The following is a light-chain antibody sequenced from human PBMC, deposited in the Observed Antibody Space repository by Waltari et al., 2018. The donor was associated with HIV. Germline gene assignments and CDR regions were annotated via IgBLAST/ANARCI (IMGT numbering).Light chain of an antibody. CDR2: GKN. V-gene: IGLV3-19*01. CDR3: ACWDRSGDYIL. Sequence: SSELTQDPAVSVALGQTVKIACLGDSPRKYSASWYRLRPGQAPQLLVYGKNSRPSGIPDRFSASSSGNRAFLTITGARAEDEADYYCACWDRSGDYILFGGGTSLTGL. J-gene: IGLJ2*01. CDR1: SPRKYS.